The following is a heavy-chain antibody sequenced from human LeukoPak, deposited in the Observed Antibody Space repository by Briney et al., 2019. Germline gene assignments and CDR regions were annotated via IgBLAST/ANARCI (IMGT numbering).Heavy chain of an antibody. V-gene: IGHV4-39*07. J-gene: IGHJ4*02. Sequence: PRTLSLTCTVSGGSPSSSSYYWGWIRQPPGKGLEWIGRIYYSGSTYYNPSLKSRVTISVDKSKNQFSLKLSSVTAADTAVYYCARPHSGSSSPYYFDFWGQGTPVPVSS. CDR1: GGSPSSSSYY. CDR3: ARPHSGSSSPYYFDF. CDR2: IYYSGST. D-gene: IGHD1-26*01.